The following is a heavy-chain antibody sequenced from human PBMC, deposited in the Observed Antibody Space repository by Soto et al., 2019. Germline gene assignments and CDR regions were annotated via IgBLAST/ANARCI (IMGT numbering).Heavy chain of an antibody. Sequence: QVQLQQWGAGPLRPLETLSLTCGVSGGSFSGYYWAWIRQSPGKGLEWIGEINDRGSINYNPSLKSRVSIAVDTSKHHYPLNLRFVTAADTSVYYCARESHDILTGPPWVWYFDLGGRGTLVTVSS. J-gene: IGHJ2*01. V-gene: IGHV4-34*01. D-gene: IGHD3-9*01. CDR2: INDRGSI. CDR1: GGSFSGYY. CDR3: ARESHDILTGPPWVWYFDL.